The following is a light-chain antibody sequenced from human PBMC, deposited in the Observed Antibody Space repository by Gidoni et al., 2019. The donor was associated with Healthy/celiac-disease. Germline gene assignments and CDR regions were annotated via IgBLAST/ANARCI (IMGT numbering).Light chain of an antibody. CDR3: QQYNSYSPYT. Sequence: DIQMTQSPSTLSASVGDRVTITCRASQSISSWLAWYQQNPGKAPKLLIYDASSLESGVPSRFSGSGSGTEFTLTISSLQPDDFATYSCQQYNSYSPYTFGQGTKLEIK. CDR1: QSISSW. V-gene: IGKV1-5*01. J-gene: IGKJ2*01. CDR2: DAS.